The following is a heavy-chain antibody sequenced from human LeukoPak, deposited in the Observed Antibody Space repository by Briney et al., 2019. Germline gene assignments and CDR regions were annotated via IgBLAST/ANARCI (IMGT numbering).Heavy chain of an antibody. CDR3: ARYSGYDAPYYGMDV. Sequence: PGGSLRLSCAASGFTFSSYAMHWVRQAPGKGLEWVAVISYDGSNKYYADSVKGRFTISRDNSKNTLYLQMNSLRAEDTAVYYCARYSGYDAPYYGMDVWGKGTTVSVSS. J-gene: IGHJ6*04. CDR1: GFTFSSYA. V-gene: IGHV3-30*04. D-gene: IGHD5-12*01. CDR2: ISYDGSNK.